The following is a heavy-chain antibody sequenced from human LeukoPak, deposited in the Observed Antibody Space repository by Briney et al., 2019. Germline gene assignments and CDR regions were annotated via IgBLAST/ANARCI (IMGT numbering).Heavy chain of an antibody. CDR1: GYTFTSYY. Sequence: ASVKVSCKASGYTFTSYYMHWVRQAPGQGLEWMGIINPSGGSTSYAQKFQGRVTMTRDTSTSTVYMELSSLRSEDTAVYYCAREGHTYYYDSSGYFDYWGQGTLVTVSS. J-gene: IGHJ4*02. V-gene: IGHV1-46*01. D-gene: IGHD3-22*01. CDR2: INPSGGST. CDR3: AREGHTYYYDSSGYFDY.